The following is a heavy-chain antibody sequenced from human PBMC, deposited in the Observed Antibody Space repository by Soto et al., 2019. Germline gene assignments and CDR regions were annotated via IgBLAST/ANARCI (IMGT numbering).Heavy chain of an antibody. CDR3: ARGPSRKGSIAARPFDY. CDR1: GGSFSGYY. V-gene: IGHV4-34*01. J-gene: IGHJ4*02. CDR2: INHSGST. Sequence: SETLSLTCAVYGGSFSGYYWSWIRQPPGKGLEWIGEINHSGSTNYNPSLKSRVTISVDTSKNQFSLKLSSVTAADTAVYYCARGPSRKGSIAARPFDYWGQGTLVTVSS. D-gene: IGHD6-6*01.